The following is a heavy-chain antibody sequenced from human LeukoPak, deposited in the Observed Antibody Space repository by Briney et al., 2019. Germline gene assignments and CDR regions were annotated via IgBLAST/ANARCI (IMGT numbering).Heavy chain of an antibody. V-gene: IGHV4-39*07. CDR2: IYYSGST. CDR3: ARGYLSPRPADAFDI. CDR1: GGSISSSSYY. Sequence: SETLSLTCTVSGGSISSSSYYWGWIRQPPGKGLEWIGSIYYSGSTYYNPSLKSRVTISVDTSKNQFSLKLSSVTAADTAVYYCARGYLSPRPADAFDIWGQGTMVTVSS. J-gene: IGHJ3*02. D-gene: IGHD2-2*02.